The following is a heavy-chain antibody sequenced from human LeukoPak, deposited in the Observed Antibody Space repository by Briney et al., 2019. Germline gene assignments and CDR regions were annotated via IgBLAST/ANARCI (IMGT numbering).Heavy chain of an antibody. CDR3: ARPPRGY. CDR1: GGSISSSSYY. V-gene: IGHV4-39*07. J-gene: IGHJ4*02. CDR2: INHSGST. Sequence: PSETLSLTCTVSGGSISSSSYYWSWIRQPPGKGLEWIGEINHSGSTNYNPSLKSRVTISVDTSKNQFSLKLSSVTAADTAVYYCARPPRGYWGQGTLVTVST.